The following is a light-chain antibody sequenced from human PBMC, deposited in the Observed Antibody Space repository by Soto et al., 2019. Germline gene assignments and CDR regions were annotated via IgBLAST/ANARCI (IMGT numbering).Light chain of an antibody. Sequence: DIHMTQSPSSLSASVGYIFTITCRASQPISTYLNWYQQKPGKAPKLLIYAASSLQSGVPSRLSGSGYETDLTITISSMKNEDFETYSCQQSYSNTWTFGHGTKVDIK. CDR3: QQSYSNTWT. V-gene: IGKV1-39*01. CDR1: QPISTY. CDR2: AAS. J-gene: IGKJ1*01.